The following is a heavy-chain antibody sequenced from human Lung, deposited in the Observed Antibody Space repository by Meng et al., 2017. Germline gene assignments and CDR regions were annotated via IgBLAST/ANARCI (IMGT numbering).Heavy chain of an antibody. CDR2: IYHSGST. CDR3: ARGSITMVRGVSVFDP. V-gene: IGHV4-4*02. CDR1: GGSISSSNW. Sequence: GQRRGSGPGLGKPSGTLSLTCAVSGGSISSSNWWSWVRQPPGKGLEWIGEIYHSGSTNYNPSLKSRVTISVDKSKNQFSLKLSSVTAADTAVYYCARGSITMVRGVSVFDPWGQGTMVTVS. J-gene: IGHJ5*02. D-gene: IGHD3-10*01.